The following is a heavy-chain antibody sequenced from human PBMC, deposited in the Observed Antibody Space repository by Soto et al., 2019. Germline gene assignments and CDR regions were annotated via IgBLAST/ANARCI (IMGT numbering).Heavy chain of an antibody. D-gene: IGHD3-10*01. CDR2: IYYSGST. J-gene: IGHJ4*02. Sequence: SETLSLTCTVSCGSISSGGYYWSWIRQHQGKGLEWIGYIYYSGSTYYNPSLKSRVTISVDTSKNQFSLKLSSVTAADTAVYYCARQRISKTFFDYWGQGTLVTVSS. V-gene: IGHV4-31*03. CDR3: ARQRISKTFFDY. CDR1: CGSISSGGYY.